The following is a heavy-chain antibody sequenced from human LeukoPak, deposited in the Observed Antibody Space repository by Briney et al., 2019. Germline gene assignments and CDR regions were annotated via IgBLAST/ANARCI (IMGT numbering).Heavy chain of an antibody. CDR2: ITHRGST. CDR3: AGTMTYSFGEGTYGHLSVPGTIDY. Sequence: SETLSLTCAVYGESFSGYYWTWIRQPPGKWLEWIGEITHRGSTNYNPSLKSRVTISVVTSKNQFSLKLTSVTAADTAVYYCAGTMTYSFGEGTYGHLSVPGTIDYWGQGTLVTVSS. D-gene: IGHD3-10*01. CDR1: GESFSGYY. V-gene: IGHV4-34*01. J-gene: IGHJ4*02.